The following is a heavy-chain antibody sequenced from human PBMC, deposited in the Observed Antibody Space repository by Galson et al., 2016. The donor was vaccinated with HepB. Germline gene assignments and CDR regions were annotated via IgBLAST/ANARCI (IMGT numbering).Heavy chain of an antibody. D-gene: IGHD3-22*01. V-gene: IGHV4-39*07. CDR2: IYYSGST. Sequence: EPLSLTCSVSGVSISNDIFYWGWIRQPPGKGLEWIGNIYYSGSTYYNPSLKSRVTISVDTSKNQFSLKLTSVTAADAAVYYCARVIGITMIIATGYIDLWGRGTLVTVSS. CDR1: GVSISNDIFY. J-gene: IGHJ2*01. CDR3: ARVIGITMIIATGYIDL.